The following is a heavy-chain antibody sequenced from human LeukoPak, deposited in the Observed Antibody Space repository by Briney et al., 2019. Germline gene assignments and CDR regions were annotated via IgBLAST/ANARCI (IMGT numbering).Heavy chain of an antibody. V-gene: IGHV1-8*02. CDR2: MNPNSGNT. Sequence: WASVKVSCKASGYTFSGHYLHWVRQAPGQGLEWMGWMNPNSGNTGLAQKFQGRVTLTRDTSLSTAYMELSNLRSDDTAVYYCARDEVVAAPNYFGMVVWGQGTTVSVSS. CDR1: GYTFSGHY. J-gene: IGHJ6*02. D-gene: IGHD2-15*01. CDR3: ARDEVVAAPNYFGMVV.